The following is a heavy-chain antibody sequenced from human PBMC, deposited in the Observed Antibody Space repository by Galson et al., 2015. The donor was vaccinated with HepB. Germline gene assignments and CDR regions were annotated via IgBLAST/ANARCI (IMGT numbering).Heavy chain of an antibody. V-gene: IGHV4-34*01. J-gene: IGHJ6*03. CDR1: GGSFSGYY. Sequence: ETLSLTCAVYGGSFSGYYWSWIRQPPGKGLEWIGEINHSGSTNYNPSLKSRVTISVDTSKNQFSLKLSSVTAADTAVYYCARGRRGIYYMDVWGKGTTVTVSS. D-gene: IGHD3-16*01. CDR2: INHSGST. CDR3: ARGRRGIYYMDV.